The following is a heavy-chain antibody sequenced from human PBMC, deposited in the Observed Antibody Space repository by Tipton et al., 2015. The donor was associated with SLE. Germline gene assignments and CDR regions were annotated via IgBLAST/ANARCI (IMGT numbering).Heavy chain of an antibody. J-gene: IGHJ3*02. V-gene: IGHV4-59*08. Sequence: TLSLTCAVYGGSFSGYYWSWIRQPPGKGLEWIGYIYYSGSTNYNPSLKSRVTISVDTSKNQFSLKLSSVTAADTAVYYCARGQGDAFDIWGQGTMVTVSS. CDR2: IYYSGST. CDR3: ARGQGDAFDI. CDR1: GGSFSGYY.